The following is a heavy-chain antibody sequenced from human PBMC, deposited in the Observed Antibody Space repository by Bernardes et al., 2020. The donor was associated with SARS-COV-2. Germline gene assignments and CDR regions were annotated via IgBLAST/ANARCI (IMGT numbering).Heavy chain of an antibody. CDR3: ACLVYYYYDMDV. Sequence: GGSLRLSCAISGFTFSDHDIHWVRQAPGKGLEWLGRTRNKANSYITEYAASVKGRFTILRDDSKNSVYLQMNSLKTEDTAVYYCACLVYYYYDMDVWGQGTTVTVSS. J-gene: IGHJ6*02. CDR1: GFTFSDHD. V-gene: IGHV3-72*01. CDR2: TRNKANSYIT.